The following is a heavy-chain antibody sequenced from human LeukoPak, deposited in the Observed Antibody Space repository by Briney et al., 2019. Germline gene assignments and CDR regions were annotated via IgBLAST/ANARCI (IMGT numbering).Heavy chain of an antibody. CDR3: ASEYSSGTIDY. J-gene: IGHJ4*02. V-gene: IGHV4-39*01. Sequence: SETLSLTCTVSGGFISSSGYYWGWIRQPPGKGLEWIGSIYYSGSTYYNPSLKSLVTISVDTSKNQISLKLSSVTAADTSLYYCASEYSSGTIDYWGQGTLVTVSS. CDR1: GGFISSSGYY. CDR2: IYYSGST. D-gene: IGHD6-25*01.